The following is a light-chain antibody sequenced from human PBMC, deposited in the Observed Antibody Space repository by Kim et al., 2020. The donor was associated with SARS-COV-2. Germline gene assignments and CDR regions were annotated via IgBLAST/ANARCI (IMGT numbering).Light chain of an antibody. CDR2: GAS. Sequence: MTQSPGTLSLSPGERATLSCRASQSVTSNYLAWYQQKPGQPPRLLIYGASNRAGGLPDRFSGSGSGTDFTLTIISLEPEDFAVYYCQQFGSSPWTFGQGTKVDIK. CDR3: QQFGSSPWT. V-gene: IGKV3-20*01. CDR1: QSVTSNY. J-gene: IGKJ1*01.